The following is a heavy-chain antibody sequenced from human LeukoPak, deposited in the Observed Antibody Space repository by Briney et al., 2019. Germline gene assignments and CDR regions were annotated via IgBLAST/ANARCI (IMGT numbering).Heavy chain of an antibody. CDR2: ISSGGSTI. V-gene: IGHV3-48*04. CDR1: GFTFSSYG. Sequence: GGSLRLSCAASGFTFSSYGMHWVRQAPGKGLEWVSYISSGGSTIYYADSVKGRFTISRDNAKNSLYLQMNSLRAEDTAVYYCARVWGSGSYYSYYYMDVWGKGTTVTISS. D-gene: IGHD1-26*01. CDR3: ARVWGSGSYYSYYYMDV. J-gene: IGHJ6*03.